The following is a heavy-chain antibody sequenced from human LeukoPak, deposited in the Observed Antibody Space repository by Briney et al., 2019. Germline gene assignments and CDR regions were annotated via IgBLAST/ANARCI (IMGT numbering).Heavy chain of an antibody. J-gene: IGHJ6*03. CDR2: ISSSGSTI. Sequence: GGSLRLSCAASGFTFSDYYMSWIRQAPGKGLEWVSYISSSGSTIYYADSVKGRFTISRDNAKNSLYLQMNSLRAADTAVYYCVRSPTYYNMDVWGKGTTVTVSS. CDR3: VRSPTYYNMDV. V-gene: IGHV3-11*04. CDR1: GFTFSDYY.